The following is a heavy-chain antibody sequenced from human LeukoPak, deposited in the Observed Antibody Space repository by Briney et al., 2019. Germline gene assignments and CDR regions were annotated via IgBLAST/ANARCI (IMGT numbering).Heavy chain of an antibody. CDR2: INPNSGGT. J-gene: IGHJ5*02. V-gene: IGHV1-2*04. CDR3: ARGAHITMVRGGKGGWFDP. CDR1: GYTFTGYY. D-gene: IGHD3-10*01. Sequence: ASVKVSCKASGYTFTGYYMHWVRQAPGQGLEWMGWINPNSGGTNYAQKFQGWVTMTRDTSISTAYMELSRLRSDDTAVYYCARGAHITMVRGGKGGWFDPWGQGTLVTVSS.